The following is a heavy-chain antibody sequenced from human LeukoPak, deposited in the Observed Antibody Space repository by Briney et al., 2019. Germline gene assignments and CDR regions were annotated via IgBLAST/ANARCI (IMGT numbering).Heavy chain of an antibody. Sequence: GGSLRLSCAASGFTFSNYYMSWVRQAPGKGLEWVSSIRSSSSYVCYADSVKGRFTISRDNAKNSLYLQMSGLRAEDTAVYYCARVSYRGYSGYDFDFWGQGTLVTVSS. J-gene: IGHJ4*02. CDR2: IRSSSSYV. CDR1: GFTFSNYY. CDR3: ARVSYRGYSGYDFDF. D-gene: IGHD5-12*01. V-gene: IGHV3-21*01.